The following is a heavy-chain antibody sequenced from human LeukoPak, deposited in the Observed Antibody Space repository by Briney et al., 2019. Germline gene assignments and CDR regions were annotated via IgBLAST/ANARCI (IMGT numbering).Heavy chain of an antibody. CDR2: ISGSGGST. CDR3: AKDPYGDYSYAFDI. Sequence: GGSLRLSCTASGFTVSSNYMNWVRQAPGKGLEWVSAISGSGGSTYYADSVKGRFTISRDNSKNTLYLQMNSLRAEDTAVYYCAKDPYGDYSYAFDIWGQGTMVTVSS. D-gene: IGHD4-17*01. V-gene: IGHV3-23*01. J-gene: IGHJ3*02. CDR1: GFTVSSNY.